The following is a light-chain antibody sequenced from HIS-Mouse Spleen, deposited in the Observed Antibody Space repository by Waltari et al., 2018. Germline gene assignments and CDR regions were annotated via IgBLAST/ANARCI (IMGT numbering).Light chain of an antibody. CDR3: QAWDSSYSV. CDR1: KLGDKY. CDR2: QDS. Sequence: SYELTQPPSVSVSPGQTASITFPGDKLGDKYPCWYQQKPGQSPVLVIYQDSRRPSGIPERFSGSNSGNTATLTISGTQAMDEADYYCQAWDSSYSVFGGGTKLTVL. V-gene: IGLV3-1*01. J-gene: IGLJ2*01.